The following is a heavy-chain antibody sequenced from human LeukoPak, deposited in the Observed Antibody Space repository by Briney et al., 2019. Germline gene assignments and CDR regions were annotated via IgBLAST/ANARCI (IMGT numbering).Heavy chain of an antibody. V-gene: IGHV3-48*03. CDR3: AELGITMIGGV. D-gene: IGHD3-10*02. CDR1: GFTFSSYE. CDR2: ISSGSTI. J-gene: IGHJ6*04. Sequence: GGSLRLSCAASGFTFSSYEMNWVRQAPGKGLEWVSYISSGSTIYYADSVKGRFTISRDNAKDSLYLQMNSLRAEDTAVYYCAELGITMIGGVWGKGTTVTISS.